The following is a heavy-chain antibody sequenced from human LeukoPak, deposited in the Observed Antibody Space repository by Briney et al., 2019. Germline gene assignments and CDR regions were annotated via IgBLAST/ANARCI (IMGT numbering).Heavy chain of an antibody. CDR1: GGSISGYY. J-gene: IGHJ5*02. CDR3: ARGCSAGTPHNWFDP. D-gene: IGHD6-13*01. Sequence: SETLSLTCTVSGGSISGYYWSWIRQSPGKGLEWIGYIYYSGSTNYNPSLKSRVTISVDTSKNQFSLKLSSVTAADTAVYYCARGCSAGTPHNWFDPWGQGTLATVSS. V-gene: IGHV4-59*01. CDR2: IYYSGST.